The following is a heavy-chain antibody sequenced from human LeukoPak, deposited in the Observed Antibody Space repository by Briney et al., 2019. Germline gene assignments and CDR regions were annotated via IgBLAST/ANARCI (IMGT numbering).Heavy chain of an antibody. CDR3: ANTEYQRLGTDY. D-gene: IGHD2-2*01. V-gene: IGHV3-48*04. CDR1: GFTFSSYS. CDR2: ISSSSSTI. J-gene: IGHJ4*02. Sequence: PGGSLRLSCAASGFTFSSYSMNWVRQAPGKGLEWVSYISSSSSTIYYADSVKGRFTISRDNAKKSLYLQMNSLRTEDTAVYYCANTEYQRLGTDYWGQGTLVTVSS.